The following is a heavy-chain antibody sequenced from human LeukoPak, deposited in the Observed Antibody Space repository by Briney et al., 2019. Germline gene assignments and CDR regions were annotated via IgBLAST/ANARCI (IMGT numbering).Heavy chain of an antibody. CDR1: GFTFDSFW. V-gene: IGHV3-7*01. CDR3: ARDWGYYYYYGMDV. D-gene: IGHD3-16*01. Sequence: PGGSLRLSCAASGFTFDSFWMNWVRQAPGKGLEWVASVNQGGSERYYLDSVKGRFTISRDNAKNSLYLQMNSLRAEDTAVYYCARDWGYYYYYGMDVWGQGTTVTVSS. J-gene: IGHJ6*02. CDR2: VNQGGSER.